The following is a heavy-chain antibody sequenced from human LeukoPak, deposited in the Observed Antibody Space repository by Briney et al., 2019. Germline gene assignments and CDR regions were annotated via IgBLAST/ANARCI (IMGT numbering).Heavy chain of an antibody. Sequence: GTSVKVSCKASGYTFTSYAMHWVRQAPGQRLEWMGWINAGNGNTKYSQKFQGRVTITRDTSASTAYMELSSLRSEDTAVYYCARDYDYNYFDYWGQGTLVTVSS. CDR3: ARDYDYNYFDY. V-gene: IGHV1-3*01. CDR1: GYTFTSYA. J-gene: IGHJ4*02. D-gene: IGHD4-11*01. CDR2: INAGNGNT.